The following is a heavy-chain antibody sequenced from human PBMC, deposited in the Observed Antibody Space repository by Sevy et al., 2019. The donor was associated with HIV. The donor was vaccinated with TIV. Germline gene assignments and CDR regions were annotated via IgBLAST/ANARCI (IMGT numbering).Heavy chain of an antibody. J-gene: IGHJ6*02. Sequence: GGSLRLSCAASGFTFSDYAMHWVRQAPGKGLEWVAVFSYDGSNKYYADSVKGRFTISRDNSKNALYLQMNSLRAEDTAVYYCARDWGCYCVGTNCRPSDGLDVWGQGTTVTVSS. D-gene: IGHD3-16*01. CDR1: GFTFSDYA. CDR2: FSYDGSNK. V-gene: IGHV3-30*04. CDR3: ARDWGCYCVGTNCRPSDGLDV.